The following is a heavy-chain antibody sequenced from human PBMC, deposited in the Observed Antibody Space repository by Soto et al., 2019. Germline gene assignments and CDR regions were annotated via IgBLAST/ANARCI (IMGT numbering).Heavy chain of an antibody. Sequence: PGGSLRLSCAASGFTFSSYGMHWVRQAPGKGLEWVAVIPYDGSNKYYADSVKGRFTISRDNSKNTLYLQMNSLRAEDTAVYYCAKGKELRGRRVWANPFDYWGQGTLVTVSS. J-gene: IGHJ4*02. CDR2: IPYDGSNK. CDR1: GFTFSSYG. CDR3: AKGKELRGRRVWANPFDY. V-gene: IGHV3-30*18. D-gene: IGHD1-7*01.